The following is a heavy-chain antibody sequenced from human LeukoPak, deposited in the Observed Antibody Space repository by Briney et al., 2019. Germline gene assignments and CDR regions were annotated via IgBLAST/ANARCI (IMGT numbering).Heavy chain of an antibody. V-gene: IGHV3-21*01. CDR3: ARGPYYDSSGYPY. Sequence: GGSLRLSCAASGFTFSSYSMNWVRQAPGKGLEWVSSISSSSSYIYYADSVKGRFTISRDIAKNSLYLQMNSLRAEDTAVYYCARGPYYDSSGYPYWGRGTLVTVSS. J-gene: IGHJ4*02. CDR2: ISSSSSYI. CDR1: GFTFSSYS. D-gene: IGHD3-22*01.